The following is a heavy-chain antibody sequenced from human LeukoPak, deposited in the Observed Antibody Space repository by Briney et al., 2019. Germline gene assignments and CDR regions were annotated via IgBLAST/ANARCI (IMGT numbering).Heavy chain of an antibody. D-gene: IGHD6-13*01. J-gene: IGHJ5*02. CDR2: TYYRSKWYN. Sequence: SQTLSLTCAISGDSVSSNTASWNWIRQSPSGGLEWLGRTYYRSKWYNDYAVSVKSRITINPDTSKNQFSLKLTSVTAADTAVYYCARKGYSISWYSPWGQGTLVTVSS. V-gene: IGHV6-1*01. CDR3: ARKGYSISWYSP. CDR1: GDSVSSNTAS.